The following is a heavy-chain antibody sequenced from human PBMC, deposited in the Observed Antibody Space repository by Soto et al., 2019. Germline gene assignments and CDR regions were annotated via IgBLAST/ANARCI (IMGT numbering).Heavy chain of an antibody. CDR1: GFSFSSYA. CDR3: SKGGIQLWSLFDY. CDR2: LSGSGGRT. J-gene: IGHJ4*02. Sequence: GGSLRLSCAASGFSFSSYAMNWVRQTPGKGLEWVSGLSGSGGRTYYADSVKGRFTISRDDSKNTLYLQMNSLRAEDTAVYFCSKGGIQLWSLFDYWGQGTLVTVSS. D-gene: IGHD5-18*01. V-gene: IGHV3-23*01.